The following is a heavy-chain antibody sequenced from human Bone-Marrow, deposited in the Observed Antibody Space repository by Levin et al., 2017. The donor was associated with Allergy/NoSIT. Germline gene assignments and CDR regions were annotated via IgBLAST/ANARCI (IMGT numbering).Heavy chain of an antibody. J-gene: IGHJ4*02. CDR2: IYDAGRT. D-gene: IGHD3-10*01. Sequence: GGSMRLSCAASGFTVSGYYLSWVRQAPGKGLEWVSTIYDAGRTYYADSVKGRFTISRDNSKDTLYLQMNSLRADDTAVYYCARVRFPGYHGSGSYYNEYYFDSWGQGTLVTVSS. CDR3: ARVRFPGYHGSGSYYNEYYFDS. CDR1: GFTVSGYY. V-gene: IGHV3-53*01.